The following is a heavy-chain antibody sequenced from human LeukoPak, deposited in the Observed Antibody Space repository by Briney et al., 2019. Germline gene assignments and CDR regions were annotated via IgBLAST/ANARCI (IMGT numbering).Heavy chain of an antibody. V-gene: IGHV4-59*08. CDR3: ARTSLATVTTGWFDP. J-gene: IGHJ5*02. D-gene: IGHD4-11*01. Sequence: SETLSLTCTVSGGSISSYYWSWIRQPPGKGLEWIGSIYYSGSTNYNPSLKSRVTISVDTSKNQFSLKLSSVTAADTAVYYCARTSLATVTTGWFDPWGQGTLVTVSS. CDR1: GGSISSYY. CDR2: IYYSGST.